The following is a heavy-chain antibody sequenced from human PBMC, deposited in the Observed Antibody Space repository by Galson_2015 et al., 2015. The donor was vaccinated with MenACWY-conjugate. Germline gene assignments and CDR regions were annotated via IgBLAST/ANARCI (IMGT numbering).Heavy chain of an antibody. Sequence: SLRLSCADSGFTFRTYSMHWLRQAPGKGLEWVSSMSSSATYTYYAPSVKGRFSMSRDNAKNSLFLQMNGLRVEDTAVYYCARGQGGYDSALDYWGRGTLVSVSS. V-gene: IGHV3-21*01. CDR3: ARGQGGYDSALDY. CDR2: MSSSATYT. D-gene: IGHD5-12*01. J-gene: IGHJ4*02. CDR1: GFTFRTYS.